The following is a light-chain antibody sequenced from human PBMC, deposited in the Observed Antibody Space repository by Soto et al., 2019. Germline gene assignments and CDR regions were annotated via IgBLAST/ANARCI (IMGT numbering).Light chain of an antibody. CDR2: WAS. J-gene: IGKJ4*01. V-gene: IGKV4-1*01. CDR3: QQYYSSPPT. Sequence: DLLMTQSPDSLAVSLGERATINCKSSQSVLYSSNNKNYLAWYQQKPGQPPKLLIYWASTRESGVPDRFSGSGSGTDFTLTTSSLQAEDVAVYYCQQYYSSPPTFGGGTKVDI. CDR1: QSVLYSSNNKNY.